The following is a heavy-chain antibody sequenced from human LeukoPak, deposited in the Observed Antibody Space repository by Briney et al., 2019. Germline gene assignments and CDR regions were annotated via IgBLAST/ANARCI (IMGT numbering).Heavy chain of an antibody. CDR3: AMSSGWYPRY. CDR2: INHSGST. Sequence: SETLSLTCAVYGRSFSGYYWSWIRQPPGKGLEWIGEINHSGSTNYNPSLKSRVTISVDTSKNQFSLKLSSVTAADTAVYYCAMSSGWYPRYWGQGTLVTVSS. CDR1: GRSFSGYY. D-gene: IGHD6-19*01. V-gene: IGHV4-34*01. J-gene: IGHJ4*02.